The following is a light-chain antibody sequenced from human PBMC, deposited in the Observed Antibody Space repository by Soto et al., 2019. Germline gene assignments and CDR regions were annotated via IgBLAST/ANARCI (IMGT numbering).Light chain of an antibody. CDR2: EGV. Sequence: QSVLTQPASVSGSPGQSITISCAGTMRDVGAYNLVSWYQQHPGKAPKVIIYEGVKRPSGVSDRFSGSTSGVTASLTISGLQAEDEAEYYCCSYVGATTYVFGSGTKLTVL. CDR1: MRDVGAYNL. J-gene: IGLJ1*01. CDR3: CSYVGATTYV. V-gene: IGLV2-23*01.